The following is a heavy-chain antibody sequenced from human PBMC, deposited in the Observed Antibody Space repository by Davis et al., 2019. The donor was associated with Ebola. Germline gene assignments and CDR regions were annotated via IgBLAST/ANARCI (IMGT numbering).Heavy chain of an antibody. CDR1: GGTFSSYA. CDR3: ARDIHSTSDYSNYYYYYGMDV. J-gene: IGHJ6*02. CDR2: IIPIFGTA. Sequence: SVKVSCKASGGTFSSYAISWVRQAPGQGLEWMGGIIPIFGTANYAQKFQGRVTITADESTSTAYMELSSLRSEDTAVYYCARDIHSTSDYSNYYYYYGMDVWGQGTTVTVSS. D-gene: IGHD4-11*01. V-gene: IGHV1-69*13.